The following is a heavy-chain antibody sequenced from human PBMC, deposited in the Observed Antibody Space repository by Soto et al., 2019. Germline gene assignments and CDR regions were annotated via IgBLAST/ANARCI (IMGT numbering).Heavy chain of an antibody. J-gene: IGHJ4*02. V-gene: IGHV4-39*01. CDR1: GGSISSSNYY. Sequence: PSETLSLTCTVFGGSISSSNYYWGWIRQPPGKELEWIGSIYYSGSTYYNPSLESRVTISVDTSRNQLSLKVSSVTAADTAVYYCARLAQTSTSGHACPKTGQQTIDNWGQGTLVTSPQ. CDR3: ARLAQTSTSGHACPKTGQQTIDN. CDR2: IYYSGST. D-gene: IGHD2-2*01.